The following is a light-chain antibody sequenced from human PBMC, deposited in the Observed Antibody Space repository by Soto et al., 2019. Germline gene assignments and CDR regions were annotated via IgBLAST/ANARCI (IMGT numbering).Light chain of an antibody. CDR3: QSYDSSLSCV. CDR2: GNS. V-gene: IGLV1-40*01. CDR1: SSNIGAGYD. Sequence: QSALTQPPSVSGAPGQRGTISCTGSSSNIGAGYDVHWYQQLPGTAPKLLIYGNSNRPSGVPDRFSGSKSGTSASLAITGLQAEDEADYYCQSYDSSLSCVFGTGTKVTVL. J-gene: IGLJ1*01.